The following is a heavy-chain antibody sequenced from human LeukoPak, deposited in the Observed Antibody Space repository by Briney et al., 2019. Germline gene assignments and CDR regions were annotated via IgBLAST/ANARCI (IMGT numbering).Heavy chain of an antibody. CDR1: GFTFSSYE. V-gene: IGHV3-48*03. Sequence: GGSLRPSCAASGFTFSSYEMNWVRQAPGKGLEWVSYISSSSNTMYYADSVKGRFTISRDNSKNTLSLQMNSLRAEDTAVYYCAKGDSGYYYDSSGYLNWFDPWGQGTLVTVSS. CDR3: AKGDSGYYYDSSGYLNWFDP. D-gene: IGHD3-22*01. CDR2: ISSSSNTM. J-gene: IGHJ5*02.